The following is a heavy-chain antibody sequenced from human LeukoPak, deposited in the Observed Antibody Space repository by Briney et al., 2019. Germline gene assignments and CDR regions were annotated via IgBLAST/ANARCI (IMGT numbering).Heavy chain of an antibody. J-gene: IGHJ1*01. D-gene: IGHD6-13*01. V-gene: IGHV4-39*01. Sequence: PSETLSLTCTVPGGSISSSSYYWGWIRQPPGKGLEWIGSIYCSGSTYYNPSLKSRVTISVDTSKNQFSLKLSSVTAADTAVYYCARLGSSSWYVGYWGQGTLVTVSS. CDR2: IYCSGST. CDR1: GGSISSSSYY. CDR3: ARLGSSSWYVGY.